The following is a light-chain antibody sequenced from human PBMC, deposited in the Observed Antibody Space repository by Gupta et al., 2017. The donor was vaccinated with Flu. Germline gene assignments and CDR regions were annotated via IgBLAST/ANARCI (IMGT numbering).Light chain of an antibody. Sequence: DIQMTQSPSTLSASVGDRVTITCWASQSVSSWLAWYQQKPGKAPKLLIYKASTLESGVPARFSGSGSGTEFTLTISSLQPDDFATYYCQQSNSYSRTFGQGTKVEIK. V-gene: IGKV1-5*03. CDR1: QSVSSW. CDR3: QQSNSYSRT. J-gene: IGKJ1*01. CDR2: KAS.